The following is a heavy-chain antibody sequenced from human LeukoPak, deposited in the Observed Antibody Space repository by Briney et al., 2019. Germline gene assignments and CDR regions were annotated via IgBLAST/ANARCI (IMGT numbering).Heavy chain of an antibody. Sequence: SETLSLTCAVYGGSFSGYYWSWIRQPPGKGLEWIGEINHSGSTNYNPSLKSRVTISVDTSKNQFSLKLSSVTAADTAVYYCARDPSNYYGTLWGQGTLVTVSS. V-gene: IGHV4-34*01. CDR3: ARDPSNYYGTL. D-gene: IGHD3-10*01. CDR1: GGSFSGYY. J-gene: IGHJ4*02. CDR2: INHSGST.